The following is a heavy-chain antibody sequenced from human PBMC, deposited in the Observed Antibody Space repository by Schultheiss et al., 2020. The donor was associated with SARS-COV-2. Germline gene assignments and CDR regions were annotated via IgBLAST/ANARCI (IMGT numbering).Heavy chain of an antibody. D-gene: IGHD5-12*01. V-gene: IGHV3-20*04. CDR3: ARDHSGYDCAIDY. CDR1: GFTFDDYG. J-gene: IGHJ4*02. Sequence: GESLKISCAASGFTFDDYGMSWVRQAPGKGLEWVSGISWNSGSIGYADSVKGRFTISRDNAKNSLYLQMNSLRAEDTAVYYCARDHSGYDCAIDYWGQGTLVTVSS. CDR2: ISWNSGSI.